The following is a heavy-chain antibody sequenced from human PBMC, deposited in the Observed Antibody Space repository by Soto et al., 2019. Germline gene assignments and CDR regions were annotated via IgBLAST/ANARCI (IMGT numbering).Heavy chain of an antibody. J-gene: IGHJ6*02. D-gene: IGHD2-21*02. V-gene: IGHV3-30*18. Sequence: QVQLVESGGGVVQPGRSLRLSCAASGFTFSSYGMHWVRQAPGKGLEWVAVISYDGSNKYYADSVKGRFTISRDNSKNTLYLQMNSLRAEDTAVYYCAKDVTGGMDVWGQGTTVTVSS. CDR2: ISYDGSNK. CDR3: AKDVTGGMDV. CDR1: GFTFSSYG.